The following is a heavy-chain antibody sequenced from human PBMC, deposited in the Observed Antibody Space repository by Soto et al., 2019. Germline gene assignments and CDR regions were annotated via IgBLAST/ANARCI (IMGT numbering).Heavy chain of an antibody. V-gene: IGHV3-23*01. J-gene: IGHJ4*01. D-gene: IGHD3-10*01. CDR3: AKEGMVRGLFDY. Sequence: GGSLRLSCAASGFTFSTYDMSWVRHTPGKGLEWVSGFTASGGSTYYADSVKGRFTISRDNSKKMLHLQMNTLRAEDTAVYFCAKEGMVRGLFDYWGHGTLVTVSS. CDR1: GFTFSTYD. CDR2: FTASGGST.